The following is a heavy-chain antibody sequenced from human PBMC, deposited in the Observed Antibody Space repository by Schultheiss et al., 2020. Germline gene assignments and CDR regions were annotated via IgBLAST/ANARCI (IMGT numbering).Heavy chain of an antibody. J-gene: IGHJ4*02. CDR1: GFTFSSYA. D-gene: IGHD6-13*01. CDR2: ISSNGGST. Sequence: GESLKISCAASGFTFSSYAMHWVRQAPGKGLEYVSAISSNGGSTYYANSVKGRFTISRDNSKNTLYLQMNSLRAEDTAVYYCARVGSSWSFDYWGQGTLVTVAS. CDR3: ARVGSSWSFDY. V-gene: IGHV3-64*01.